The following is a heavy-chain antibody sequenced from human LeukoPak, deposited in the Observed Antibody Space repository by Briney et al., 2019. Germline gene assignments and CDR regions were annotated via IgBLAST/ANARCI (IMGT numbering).Heavy chain of an antibody. D-gene: IGHD5-18*01. CDR3: ARERLQLYPRTAGWFDP. J-gene: IGHJ5*02. CDR2: INHSGST. Sequence: SETLSLTCAVYGGSFSGYYWSWIRQPPGKGLEWIGEINHSGSTNYNPSLKSRVTISVDTSKNQFSLKLSSVTAADTAVYYCARERLQLYPRTAGWFDPWGQGTLVTVSS. V-gene: IGHV4-34*01. CDR1: GGSFSGYY.